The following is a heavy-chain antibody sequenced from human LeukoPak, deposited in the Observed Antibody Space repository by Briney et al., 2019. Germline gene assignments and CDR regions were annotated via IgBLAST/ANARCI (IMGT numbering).Heavy chain of an antibody. V-gene: IGHV3-23*01. Sequence: GGSLRLSCAASGFTFSSYAMSWVRQAPGKGLEWVSAISSSGGSTYYADSVKGRFTISRDNSKNTLYLQMNSLRAEDTAVYYCAKDDSNYSFNFDYWGQGTLVTVSS. CDR1: GFTFSSYA. CDR2: ISSSGGST. J-gene: IGHJ4*02. D-gene: IGHD4-11*01. CDR3: AKDDSNYSFNFDY.